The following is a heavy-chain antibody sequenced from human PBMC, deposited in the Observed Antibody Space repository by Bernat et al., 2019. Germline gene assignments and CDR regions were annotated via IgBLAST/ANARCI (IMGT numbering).Heavy chain of an antibody. CDR1: GFTFSDYS. V-gene: IGHV3-30*04. J-gene: IGHJ6*02. CDR2: VSYDGRNK. Sequence: VQLVESGGGVVQPGRSLRLSCVASGFTFSDYSLHWVRQAPGKGLEWVAVVSYDGRNKYYSDSVQARFIISRDDSENTLYLQTDSLKSEDTAVYYCVRDGAALYYYHGMDVWGRGTTVTASS. CDR3: VRDGAALYYYHGMDV. D-gene: IGHD6-25*01.